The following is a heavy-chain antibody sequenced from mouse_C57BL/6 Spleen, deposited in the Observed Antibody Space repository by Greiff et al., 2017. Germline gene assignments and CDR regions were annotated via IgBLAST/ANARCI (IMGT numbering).Heavy chain of an antibody. J-gene: IGHJ1*03. CDR3: ARNPYYYGSSYWYFDV. V-gene: IGHV5-17*01. CDR1: GFTFSDYG. CDR2: ISSGSSTI. D-gene: IGHD1-1*01. Sequence: EVMLVESGGGLVKPGGSLKLSCAASGFTFSDYGMHWVRQAPEKGLEWVAYISSGSSTIYYADTVKGRFTISRDTAKNTVFLQMTSLRSEDTAMYYCARNPYYYGSSYWYFDVWGTGTTVTVSS.